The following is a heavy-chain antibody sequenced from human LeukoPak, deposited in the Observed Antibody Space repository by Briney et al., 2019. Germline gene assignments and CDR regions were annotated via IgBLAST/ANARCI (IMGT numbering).Heavy chain of an antibody. CDR1: GYTFTGYY. V-gene: IGHV1-2*02. J-gene: IGHJ4*02. D-gene: IGHD2-2*01. Sequence: ASVKVSCKASGYTFTGYYMYWVRQAPGQGLEWMGWINPNSGGTNYAQKFQGRVTMTRDTSISTAYMELSRLRSDDTAVYYRARGLGYCSSTSCFSWGQGTLVTVSS. CDR3: ARGLGYCSSTSCFS. CDR2: INPNSGGT.